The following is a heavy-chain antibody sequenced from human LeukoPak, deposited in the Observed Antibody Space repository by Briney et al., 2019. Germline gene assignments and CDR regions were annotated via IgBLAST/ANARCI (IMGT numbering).Heavy chain of an antibody. Sequence: SETLSLTCAVSGGSFSGYYWTWIRQTPGKGLEWIGEMNPSGSTNYNPSLKSRVTISVDTSKNQFSLKLSSVTASDPAVYYCARGRQDVTMIVVVMTAVSYYLDVWGKGPTVTVS. CDR3: ARGRQDVTMIVVVMTAVSYYLDV. CDR2: MNPSGST. CDR1: GGSFSGYY. J-gene: IGHJ6*03. D-gene: IGHD3-22*01. V-gene: IGHV4-34*01.